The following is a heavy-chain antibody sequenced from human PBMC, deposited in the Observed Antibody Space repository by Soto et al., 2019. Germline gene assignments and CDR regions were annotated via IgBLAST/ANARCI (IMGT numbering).Heavy chain of an antibody. V-gene: IGHV3-23*01. J-gene: IGHJ4*02. CDR1: GFTFSSYA. D-gene: IGHD5-18*01. CDR2: ISGSGGST. CDR3: ATHPSTAFVDY. Sequence: EVQLLESGGGLVQPGESLRLSCAASGFTFSSYAMGWVRQAPGKGLEWVSTISGSGGSTFYADSVKGRFTISRDTSKNTLDLQTHSLSAEDTAVYYCATHPSTAFVDYWGQGTLVTVSS.